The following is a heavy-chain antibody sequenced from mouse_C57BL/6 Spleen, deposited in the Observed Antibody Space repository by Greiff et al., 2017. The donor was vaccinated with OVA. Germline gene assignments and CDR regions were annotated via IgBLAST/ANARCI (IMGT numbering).Heavy chain of an antibody. CDR2: ISDGGSYT. Sequence: EVKLMESGGGLVKPGGSLKLSCAASGFTFSSYAMSWVRQTPEKRLEWVATISDGGSYTYYPDNVKGRFTISRDNAKNNLYLQMSHLTSEDTAMYYCARGNYSKFYFDYWGQGTTLTVSS. CDR1: GFTFSSYA. V-gene: IGHV5-4*03. J-gene: IGHJ2*01. CDR3: ARGNYSKFYFDY. D-gene: IGHD2-5*01.